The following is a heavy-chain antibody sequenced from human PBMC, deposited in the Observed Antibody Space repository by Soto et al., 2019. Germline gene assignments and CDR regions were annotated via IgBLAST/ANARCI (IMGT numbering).Heavy chain of an antibody. CDR3: ERASGYCDSSGDYGAFYYLRMEV. CDR2: ISGSSSTI. V-gene: IGHV3-48*02. J-gene: IGHJ6*02. D-gene: IGHD3-22*01. Sequence: PGGSLRLSCAASGFTFSTSDMNWVRQAPGKGLEWVSYISGSSSTIYYADSVKGRFTISRDNVKNSLFLQMNSLRDEDTAVYYCERASGYCDSSGDYGAFYYLRMEVWGQGATVNVSS. CDR1: GFTFSTSD.